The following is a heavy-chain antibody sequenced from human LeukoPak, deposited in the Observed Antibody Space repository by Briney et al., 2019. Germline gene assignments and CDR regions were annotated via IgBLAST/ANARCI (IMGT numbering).Heavy chain of an antibody. CDR1: GGSFSGYY. Sequence: SETLSLTCAVYGGSFSGYYWSWIRQPPGKGLEWIGEINHSGSTNYNPSLKSRVTISVDTSKNQFSLKLSSVTAADTAVYYCARVPYDFWSGYEYYYYYYYGMDVWGQGTTVTVSS. V-gene: IGHV4-34*01. CDR3: ARVPYDFWSGYEYYYYYYYGMDV. CDR2: INHSGST. J-gene: IGHJ6*02. D-gene: IGHD3-3*01.